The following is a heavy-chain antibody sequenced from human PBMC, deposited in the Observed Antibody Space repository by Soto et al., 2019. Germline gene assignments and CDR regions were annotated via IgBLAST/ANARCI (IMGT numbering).Heavy chain of an antibody. CDR3: ARCIQGDYYYGMDV. Sequence: QAQLVQSGAEVRKPGASVKVSCKASGYTFYSHSISWVRQAPGQGLEWMGRINADYGNTQYAQKFRGRVTMTTDTSTPTVYRELTKLSSDDTAVYYCARCIQGDYYYGMDVWGQGTTVTVSS. J-gene: IGHJ6*02. D-gene: IGHD5-18*01. V-gene: IGHV1-18*01. CDR1: GYTFYSHS. CDR2: INADYGNT.